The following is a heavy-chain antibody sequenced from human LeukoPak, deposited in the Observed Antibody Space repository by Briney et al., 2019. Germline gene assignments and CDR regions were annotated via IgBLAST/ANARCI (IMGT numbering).Heavy chain of an antibody. CDR3: ASYYYDSSGFFDY. V-gene: IGHV1-69*02. J-gene: IGHJ4*02. CDR1: GGTFSSYT. D-gene: IGHD3-22*01. Sequence: SVKVSCKASGGTFSSYTISRVRQAPGQGLEWMGRIIPILGIANYAQKFQGRVTITADKSTSTAYMELSSLRSEDTAVYYCASYYYDSSGFFDYWGQGTLVTVSS. CDR2: IIPILGIA.